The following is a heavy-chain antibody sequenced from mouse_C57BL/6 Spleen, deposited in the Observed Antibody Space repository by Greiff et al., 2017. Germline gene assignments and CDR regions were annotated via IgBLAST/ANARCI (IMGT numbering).Heavy chain of an antibody. J-gene: IGHJ2*01. CDR2: IRNKADGYTS. Sequence: DVMLVESGGGLVQPGGSLSLSCAASGFTFTDYYMNWVRQPPGKALEWLGFIRNKADGYTSEYSSSVKGRFTISRDNSQSFLYLQMNALSDEDSAAYSGARYWYVGSSYYFDDWGKGTTLTVSS. CDR3: ARYWYVGSSYYFDD. V-gene: IGHV7-3*01. CDR1: GFTFTDYY. D-gene: IGHD1-1*01.